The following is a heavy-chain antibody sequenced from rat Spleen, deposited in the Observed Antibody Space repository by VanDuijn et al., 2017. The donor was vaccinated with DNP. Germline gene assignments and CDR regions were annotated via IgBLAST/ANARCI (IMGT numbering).Heavy chain of an antibody. V-gene: IGHV5S11*01. CDR2: INPSGDSS. CDR3: AGMFYGYSDY. Sequence: EVQLVESGGGLVQPGRSLKLSCAASGFTFSNYDMSWVRQAPTKGLEWVASINPSGDSSYYRASVKGRFTVSRDNAKSTLYLQMDSLRSEETATYYCAGMFYGYSDYWGQGVMVTVSS. D-gene: IGHD1-9*01. CDR1: GFTFSNYD. J-gene: IGHJ2*01.